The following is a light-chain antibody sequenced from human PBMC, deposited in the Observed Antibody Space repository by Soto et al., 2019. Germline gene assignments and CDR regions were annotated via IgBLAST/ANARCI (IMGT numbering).Light chain of an antibody. CDR2: DVR. CDR1: SSDVGGYNY. Sequence: QSALTQPASVSGSPGQSITISCTGTSSDVGGYNYVSWYQQHPGKAPKLMIYDVRNRPSGVSNRLSGSKSVNTASLTTPGRRAEDDADYYCSSYSTISTYVFGTWKKLIVI. CDR3: SSYSTISTYV. V-gene: IGLV2-14*01. J-gene: IGLJ1*01.